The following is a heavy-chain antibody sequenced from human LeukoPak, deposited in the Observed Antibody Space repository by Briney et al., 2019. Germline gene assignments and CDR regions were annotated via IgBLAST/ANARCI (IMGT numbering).Heavy chain of an antibody. D-gene: IGHD4-17*01. CDR2: IRQEGSEK. J-gene: IGHJ4*02. CDR3: ARDPHRGGDYDY. V-gene: IGHV3-7*01. CDR1: GFTFSSYW. Sequence: PGGSLRLSCAASGFTFSSYWXXXVRQAPXXXXXXXXNIRQEGSEKSYVDSVKGRFTISRDNAKNSLYLQMNSLRAEDTAVYYCARDPHRGGDYDYWGQGTLVTVSS.